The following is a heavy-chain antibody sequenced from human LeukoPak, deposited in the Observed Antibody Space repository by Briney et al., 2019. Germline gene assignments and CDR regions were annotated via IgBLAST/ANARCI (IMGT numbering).Heavy chain of an antibody. Sequence: GGSLRLSCAASGFTFSSYSVNWVRQAPGKGLEWVSSISSSSSYIYYADSVKGRFTISRDNAKNSLYLQMNSLRAEDTAVYYCARDVDSSGWYGGNYWFDPWGQGTLVTVSS. CDR3: ARDVDSSGWYGGNYWFDP. J-gene: IGHJ5*02. CDR2: ISSSSSYI. V-gene: IGHV3-21*01. D-gene: IGHD6-19*01. CDR1: GFTFSSYS.